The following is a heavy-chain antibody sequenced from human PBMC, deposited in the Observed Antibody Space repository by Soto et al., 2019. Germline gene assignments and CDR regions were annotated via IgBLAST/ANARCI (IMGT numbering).Heavy chain of an antibody. CDR1: EFTFNTYA. D-gene: IGHD1-7*01. J-gene: IGHJ6*02. Sequence: QAHLVESGGVVVQPGRSLRLSCAASEFTFNTYAMHWVRQAPGKGLEWVAVIAYDGNDKYYADSVKGRFTISRDNSKNALYLQMNTLRPEDTAMYYCARDVGNYVPYYYGMDVWGQGTTVTVSS. CDR2: IAYDGNDK. CDR3: ARDVGNYVPYYYGMDV. V-gene: IGHV3-30*03.